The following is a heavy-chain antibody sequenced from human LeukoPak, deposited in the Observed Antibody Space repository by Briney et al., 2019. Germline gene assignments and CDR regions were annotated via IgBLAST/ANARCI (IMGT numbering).Heavy chain of an antibody. Sequence: PSETLSLTCTVSGRSISSHYWSWIRQPPGKGLEWIGYIYCSGSTNYNPSLESRVTISVDTSKNQFSLKLSSVTAADTAVYYCARDSEDYFDYWGQGTLVTVSS. CDR1: GRSISSHY. CDR2: IYCSGST. CDR3: ARDSEDYFDY. J-gene: IGHJ4*02. V-gene: IGHV4-59*11.